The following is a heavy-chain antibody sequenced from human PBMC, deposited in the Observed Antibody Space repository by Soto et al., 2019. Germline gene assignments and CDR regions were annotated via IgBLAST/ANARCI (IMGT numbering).Heavy chain of an antibody. CDR3: AKISAFDTSGVDS. V-gene: IGHV3-23*01. Sequence: LRLSCSASGFIFFDYAMSWVRQAPGKGLEWVSTISGSGGGTYSADSVKGRFSISRDNSKNTLYLQSSSLTAEDTAVYYCAKISAFDTSGVDSWGQGALVTVSS. CDR1: GFIFFDYA. CDR2: ISGSGGGT. J-gene: IGHJ5*01. D-gene: IGHD3-22*01.